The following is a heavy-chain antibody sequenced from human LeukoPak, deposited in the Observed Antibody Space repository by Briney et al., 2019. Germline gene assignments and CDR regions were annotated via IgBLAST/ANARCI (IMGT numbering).Heavy chain of an antibody. J-gene: IGHJ5*02. D-gene: IGHD5-24*01. CDR2: IYYSGST. Sequence: SETLSLTCAVYGGSFSGYYWSWIRQPPGKGLEWIGYIYYSGSTNYNPSLKSRVTISVDTSKNQFSLKLSSVTAADTAVYYCARDSGDGYNVNWFDPWGQGTLGTVSS. CDR3: ARDSGDGYNVNWFDP. V-gene: IGHV4-59*01. CDR1: GGSFSGYY.